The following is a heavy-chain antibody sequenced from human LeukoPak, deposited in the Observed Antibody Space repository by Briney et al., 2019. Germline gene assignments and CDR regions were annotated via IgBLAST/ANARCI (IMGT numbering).Heavy chain of an antibody. J-gene: IGHJ4*02. V-gene: IGHV3-23*01. D-gene: IGHD2-15*01. CDR2: ISGSGTVT. Sequence: GGSLRLSCAASGFTFSNHAMNWVRQAPGKGLEWVSIISGSGTVTYYADSVKGGFTISRDNSKNTLFLQMNSLRAEDTAVYYCAKTSVGEGRIIGSGYFDNWGQGTLVTVSS. CDR1: GFTFSNHA. CDR3: AKTSVGEGRIIGSGYFDN.